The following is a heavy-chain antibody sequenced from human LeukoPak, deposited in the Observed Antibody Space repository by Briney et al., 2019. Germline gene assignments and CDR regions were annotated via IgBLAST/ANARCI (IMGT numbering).Heavy chain of an antibody. CDR3: AKSPVSSCRGSFCYPFDY. D-gene: IGHD2-15*01. Sequence: QTGGSLRLSCAASGFTFSTYAMSWVRQIPGKGLEWVSAISGSDDGTYYADSVKGRFTIPRDNSRNTLYLQMNTLRAEDTAVYFCAKSPVSSCRGSFCYPFDYWGQGNLVTVSS. J-gene: IGHJ4*02. CDR1: GFTFSTYA. CDR2: ISGSDDGT. V-gene: IGHV3-23*01.